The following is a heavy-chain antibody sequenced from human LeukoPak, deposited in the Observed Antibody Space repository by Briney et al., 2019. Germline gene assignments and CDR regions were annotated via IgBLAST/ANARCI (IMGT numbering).Heavy chain of an antibody. CDR2: ISGSGDST. D-gene: IGHD3-10*01. CDR1: GFNLSSYA. J-gene: IGHJ6*02. CDR3: AKEMLRGHHTDYSYGMDV. V-gene: IGHV3-23*01. Sequence: GGSLRLSCAASGFNLSSYAMNWVRQAPGKGLEWVSGISGSGDSTYYADSVKGRFTISRDNSKNTLYVEMHSLRAENTAVYYCAKEMLRGHHTDYSYGMDVWGQGTTVTVSS.